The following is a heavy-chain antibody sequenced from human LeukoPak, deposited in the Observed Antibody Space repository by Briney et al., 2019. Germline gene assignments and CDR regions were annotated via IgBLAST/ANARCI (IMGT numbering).Heavy chain of an antibody. V-gene: IGHV3-7*03. D-gene: IGHD3-16*01. Sequence: GGSLRLSCAASGFTFSSYWMNLARQAPGKGLEWVASINHNGNVNYYVDSVKGRFTISRDNAKNSLYLQMSNLRAEDTAVYFCARGGGLDVWGQGATVTVSS. CDR1: GFTFSSYW. J-gene: IGHJ6*02. CDR3: ARGGGLDV. CDR2: INHNGNVN.